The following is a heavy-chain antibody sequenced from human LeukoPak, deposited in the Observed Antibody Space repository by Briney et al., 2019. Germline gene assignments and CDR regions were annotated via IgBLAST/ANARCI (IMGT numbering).Heavy chain of an antibody. V-gene: IGHV1-18*01. J-gene: IGHJ4*02. CDR3: ARVFGPIGDGYKTFDY. CDR2: ISAYNGNT. D-gene: IGHD5-24*01. Sequence: GASVKVSCKASGYTFTSYGISWVRQAPGQGLEWMGWISAYNGNTNYAQKLQGRVTMTRDTSISTAYMELSRLRSDDTAVYYCARVFGPIGDGYKTFDYWGQGTLVTVSS. CDR1: GYTFTSYG.